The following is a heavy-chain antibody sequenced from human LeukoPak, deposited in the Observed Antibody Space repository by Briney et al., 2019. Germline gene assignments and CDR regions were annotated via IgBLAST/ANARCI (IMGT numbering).Heavy chain of an antibody. D-gene: IGHD2-8*01. Sequence: GGSLRLSCTASGFTFSGYSMNWIRQAPGKGLEWVSSFGTRSTSIYHADSVKGRFTISRDNSKNTLYLQMNSLRAEDTAVYYCAKGGLRRLDYWGQGTLVTVSS. V-gene: IGHV3-21*04. CDR3: AKGGLRRLDY. CDR2: FGTRSTSI. CDR1: GFTFSGYS. J-gene: IGHJ4*02.